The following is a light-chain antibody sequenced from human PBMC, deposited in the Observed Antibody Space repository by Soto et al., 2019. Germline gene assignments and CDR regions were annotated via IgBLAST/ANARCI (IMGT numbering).Light chain of an antibody. CDR2: EVD. CDR3: SSYAGSDILL. Sequence: QSVLTQPPSASGSPGQSVTVSCTGTSTDVGGYNSVSWYQQHPGKAPKLIIYEVDKRPSGVPDRFSGSKSGNTASLTVFGLQDDDEADYFCSSYAGSDILLFGGGTKLTVL. V-gene: IGLV2-8*01. J-gene: IGLJ2*01. CDR1: STDVGGYNS.